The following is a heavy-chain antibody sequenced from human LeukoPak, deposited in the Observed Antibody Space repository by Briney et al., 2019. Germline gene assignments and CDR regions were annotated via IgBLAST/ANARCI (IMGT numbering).Heavy chain of an antibody. J-gene: IGHJ6*02. CDR3: ARGCPSLAPIRTGTTSGGPDYYYGMDV. V-gene: IGHV4-34*01. Sequence: SETLSLTCTVSGGSISSYYWSWIRQPPGKGLEWIGEINHSGSTNYNPSLKSRVTISVDTSKNQFSLKLSSVTAADTAVYYCARGCPSLAPIRTGTTSGGPDYYYGMDVWGQGTTVTVSS. CDR2: INHSGST. D-gene: IGHD1-7*01. CDR1: GGSISSYY.